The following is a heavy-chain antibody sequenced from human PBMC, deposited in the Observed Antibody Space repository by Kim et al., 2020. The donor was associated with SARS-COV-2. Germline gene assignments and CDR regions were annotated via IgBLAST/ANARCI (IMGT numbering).Heavy chain of an antibody. Sequence: SRVTISVDTSKNQFSLKLSSVTAADTAVYYCARDASYCSGGSCQTGYFDYWGQGTLVTVSS. CDR3: ARDASYCSGGSCQTGYFDY. D-gene: IGHD2-15*01. J-gene: IGHJ4*02. V-gene: IGHV4-39*07.